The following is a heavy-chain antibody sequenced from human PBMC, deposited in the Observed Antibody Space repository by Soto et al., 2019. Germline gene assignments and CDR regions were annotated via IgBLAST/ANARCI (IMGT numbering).Heavy chain of an antibody. CDR2: MSGSGSSE. CDR1: VSTFSDHC. Sequence: PWGSVRLSCAASVSTFSDHCMSGISHDPGKGLAIVAHMSGSGSSEDYGDSVKGRFSIFRENSKNTLYLQMNSLRAEDTAVYYCVFPSSGKYFCAYRGQGALVTVSS. J-gene: IGHJ4*02. CDR3: VFPSSGKYFCAY. V-gene: IGHV3-11*01. D-gene: IGHD3-22*01.